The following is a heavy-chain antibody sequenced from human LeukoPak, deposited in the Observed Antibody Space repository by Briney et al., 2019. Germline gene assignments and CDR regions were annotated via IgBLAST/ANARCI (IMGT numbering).Heavy chain of an antibody. CDR3: ARAHSSGYDYTFDY. CDR2: ISSSGSTI. Sequence: GGSLRLSCAASGFTFSDYYMSWIRQAPGKGLEWVSYISSSGSTIYYADSVKGRFTISRDNAKNSLYLQMNSLRAEDTAVYYCARAHSSGYDYTFDYWGQGTLVTVSS. V-gene: IGHV3-11*01. D-gene: IGHD5-12*01. J-gene: IGHJ4*02. CDR1: GFTFSDYY.